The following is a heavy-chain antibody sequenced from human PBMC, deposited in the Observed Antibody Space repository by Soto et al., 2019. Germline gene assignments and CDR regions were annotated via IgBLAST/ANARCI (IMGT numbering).Heavy chain of an antibody. CDR1: GGSISSGGYY. CDR3: AREERHYYDSSGYLDY. Sequence: TLSLTCTVSGGSISSGGYYWSWIRQHPGKGLECIGYIYYSGSTYYNPSLKSRVTISVDTSKNQFSLKLSSVTAADTAVYYCAREERHYYDSSGYLDYWGQGTLVTVSS. CDR2: IYYSGST. D-gene: IGHD3-22*01. J-gene: IGHJ4*02. V-gene: IGHV4-31*03.